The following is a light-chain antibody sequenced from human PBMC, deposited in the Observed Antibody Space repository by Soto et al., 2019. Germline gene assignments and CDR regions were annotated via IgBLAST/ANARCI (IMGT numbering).Light chain of an antibody. Sequence: EIVMTQSPATLSVSPGERATLSCRASQSISSSNLAWYQQKPDQAPRLLIYGASSRATGIPARFSGSGSGTEFTLTISSLESEDFAVYYCQQYNNWPPYTFAQGTKLEIK. CDR1: QSISSSN. J-gene: IGKJ2*01. CDR2: GAS. V-gene: IGKV3-15*01. CDR3: QQYNNWPPYT.